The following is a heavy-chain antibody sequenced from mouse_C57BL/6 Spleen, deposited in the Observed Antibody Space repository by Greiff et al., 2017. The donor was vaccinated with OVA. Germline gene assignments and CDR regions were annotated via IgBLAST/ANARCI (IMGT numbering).Heavy chain of an antibody. Sequence: VHVKQSGAELVKPGASVKLSCTASGFNIKDYYMHWVKQRTEQGLEWIGRIDPEDGETKYAPKFQGKATITADTSSNTAYLQLSSLTSEDTAVYYCATFYYGYDEEKAMDYWGQGTSVTVSS. V-gene: IGHV14-2*01. D-gene: IGHD2-2*01. CDR2: IDPEDGET. J-gene: IGHJ4*01. CDR1: GFNIKDYY. CDR3: ATFYYGYDEEKAMDY.